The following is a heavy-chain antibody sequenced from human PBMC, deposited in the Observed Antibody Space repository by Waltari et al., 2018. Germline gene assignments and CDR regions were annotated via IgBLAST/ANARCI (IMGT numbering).Heavy chain of an antibody. V-gene: IGHV1-2*06. CDR3: ARDHGSGWYKGRDDAFDI. J-gene: IGHJ3*02. CDR2: INPSSGGT. CDR1: GYTFTGYY. Sequence: QVQLVQSGAEVKKPGASVKVSCKASGYTFTGYYMHWVRQAPGKGLEWMGRINPSSGGTNYAQKFQGRVTMTRDTSISTAYMELSRLRSDDTAVYYCARDHGSGWYKGRDDAFDIWGQGTMVTVSS. D-gene: IGHD6-19*01.